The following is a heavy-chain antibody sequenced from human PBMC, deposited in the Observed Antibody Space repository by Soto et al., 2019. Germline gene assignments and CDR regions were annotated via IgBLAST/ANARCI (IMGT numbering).Heavy chain of an antibody. CDR2: MSPNSGRT. Sequence: QVQLVQPGAEVKKPGASVKVSCKASGYTFSNYDINWVRQATGQGLEWMEWMSPNSGRTGYAQKSQGRVTMTRNTSSSTAYMELSSLRSEDTAVYYCARGKRYTNDYWGQGTLVTVSS. J-gene: IGHJ4*02. D-gene: IGHD2-8*01. CDR3: ARGKRYTNDY. CDR1: GYTFSNYD. V-gene: IGHV1-8*01.